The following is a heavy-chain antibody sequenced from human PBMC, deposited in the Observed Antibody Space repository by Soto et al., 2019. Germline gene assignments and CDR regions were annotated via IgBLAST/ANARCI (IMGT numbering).Heavy chain of an antibody. V-gene: IGHV3-7*04. CDR1: GLTFSRFW. Sequence: GGSLRLSCAASGLTFSRFWMTWVRQAPGKGLEWVANIKQDGSEKYYVDSVKGRFTISRDNARNSVFLQLTSLRVEDTAVYYCARGFGSSPLFEEYFDYWGQGALVTVSS. J-gene: IGHJ4*02. D-gene: IGHD6-13*01. CDR2: IKQDGSEK. CDR3: ARGFGSSPLFEEYFDY.